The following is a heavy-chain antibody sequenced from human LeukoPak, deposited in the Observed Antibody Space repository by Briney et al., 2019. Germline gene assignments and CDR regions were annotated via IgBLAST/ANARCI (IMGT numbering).Heavy chain of an antibody. J-gene: IGHJ4*02. V-gene: IGHV3-30-3*01. D-gene: IGHD4-11*01. CDR2: ISSDGNKK. CDR3: ARDVGRDTITTEIEY. CDR1: GFTFTTYA. Sequence: GGSLRLSCATSGFTFTTYAMQWVRQAPGKGLEWVAVISSDGNKKNYADSVKGRFTISEDSSKNTLYLQMNTLRAEDTALYYCARDVGRDTITTEIEYWGQGTLVTVSS.